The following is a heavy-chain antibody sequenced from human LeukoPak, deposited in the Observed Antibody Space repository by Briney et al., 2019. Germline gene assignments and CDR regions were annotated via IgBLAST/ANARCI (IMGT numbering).Heavy chain of an antibody. D-gene: IGHD2-2*01. CDR2: IKSKTDGGTT. CDR3: TTGCSSTSCSFDY. Sequence: SGGSLRLSCAASGFTFSNAWMSWVRQAPGKGLEWVGRIKSKTDGGTTDYAAPVKGRFTISRDDSKNTLYLQMNSLKTEDTAVYYCTTGCSSTSCSFDYWGQGTLVTVSS. J-gene: IGHJ4*02. CDR1: GFTFSNAW. V-gene: IGHV3-15*01.